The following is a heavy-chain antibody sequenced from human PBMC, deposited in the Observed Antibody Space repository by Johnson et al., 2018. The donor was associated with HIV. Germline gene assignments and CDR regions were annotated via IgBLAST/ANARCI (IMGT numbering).Heavy chain of an antibody. D-gene: IGHD3-10*01. CDR3: ARVSLYYGSGNDAFDI. CDR1: GFTFDDYG. CDR2: ISWIGGST. V-gene: IGHV3-20*04. Sequence: VQLVESGGGVVRPGGSLRLSCAASGFTFDDYGMSWVRQAPGKGLEWVSGISWIGGSTGYAASVKGRFTISRDNSKNTLYLQMNSLRAEDTAVYYCARVSLYYGSGNDAFDIWGQGTMVTVSS. J-gene: IGHJ3*02.